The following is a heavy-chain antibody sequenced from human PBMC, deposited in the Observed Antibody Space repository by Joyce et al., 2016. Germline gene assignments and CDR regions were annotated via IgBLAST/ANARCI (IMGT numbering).Heavy chain of an antibody. J-gene: IGHJ4*02. CDR3: ASQTGSPKAPVDV. CDR2: IHPGDSDT. CDR1: GYTFSNYW. Sequence: EVQLVQSGAEVKKPGESLKISCKGSGYTFSNYWIGWVRQMPVKGFEWMGIIHPGDSDTRYGPSFEGQVIMSVDKTITIAYLQSSSLKASDSGIYYCASQTGSPKAPVDVWGQGSQVTVSS. D-gene: IGHD1-26*01. V-gene: IGHV5-51*01.